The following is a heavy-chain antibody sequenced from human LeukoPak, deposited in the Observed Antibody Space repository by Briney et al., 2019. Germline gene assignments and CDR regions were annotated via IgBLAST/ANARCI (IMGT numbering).Heavy chain of an antibody. CDR2: INPNSGGT. CDR1: GYTFIGYY. Sequence: GASVKVSCKASGYTFIGYYMHWVRQAPGQGLEWMGWINPNSGGTNYAQKFQGWVTMTRDTSISTAYMELSRLRSDDTAVYYCARSRGCSGGSCFYYFDYWGQGTLVTVSS. J-gene: IGHJ4*02. V-gene: IGHV1-2*04. D-gene: IGHD2-15*01. CDR3: ARSRGCSGGSCFYYFDY.